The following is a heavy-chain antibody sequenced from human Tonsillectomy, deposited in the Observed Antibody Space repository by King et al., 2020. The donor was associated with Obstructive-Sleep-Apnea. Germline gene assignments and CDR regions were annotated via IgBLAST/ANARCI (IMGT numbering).Heavy chain of an antibody. Sequence: VQLVESGGGLVQPGRSLRLSCAASGFSFDDYAMHWVRQAPGKGLEWVSGINWNSGGRGYADSVKGRFTISRDNAKNSLYLQMNSLRAEDMALYYCAKDIDFDIGVTGHCDYWGQGTLVTVAS. CDR3: AKDIDFDIGVTGHCDY. J-gene: IGHJ4*02. V-gene: IGHV3-9*03. CDR1: GFSFDDYA. CDR2: INWNSGGR. D-gene: IGHD6-19*01.